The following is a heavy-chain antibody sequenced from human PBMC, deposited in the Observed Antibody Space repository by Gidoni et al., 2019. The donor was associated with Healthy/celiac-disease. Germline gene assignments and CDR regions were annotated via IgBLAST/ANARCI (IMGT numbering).Heavy chain of an antibody. D-gene: IGHD2-8*02. CDR1: GFTFSSYS. CDR3: ARIYCTGGVCYIWYFDL. CDR2: ISSSSSYI. Sequence: AASGFTFSSYSMNWVRQAPGKGLEWVSSISSSSSYIYYADSVKGRFTISRDNAKNSLYLQMNSLRAEDTAVYYCARIYCTGGVCYIWYFDLWGRGTLVTVSS. V-gene: IGHV3-21*01. J-gene: IGHJ2*01.